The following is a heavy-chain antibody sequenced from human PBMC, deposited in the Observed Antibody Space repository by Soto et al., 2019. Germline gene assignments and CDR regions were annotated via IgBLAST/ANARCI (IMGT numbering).Heavy chain of an antibody. CDR3: ARDRAYSSGWYYYYYGMDV. CDR2: INPSGGST. Sequence: QVQLVQSGAEVKKPGASVKVSCKASGYTFTSYYMHWVRQAPGQGLEWMGIINPSGGSTSYAQKFQGRVTMTRATSTSTVYMELGSLRSEDTAVYYCARDRAYSSGWYYYYYGMDVWGQGTTVTVSS. V-gene: IGHV1-46*01. D-gene: IGHD6-19*01. CDR1: GYTFTSYY. J-gene: IGHJ6*02.